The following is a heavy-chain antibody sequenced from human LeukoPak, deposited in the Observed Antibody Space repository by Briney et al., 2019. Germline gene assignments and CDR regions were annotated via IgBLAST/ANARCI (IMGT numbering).Heavy chain of an antibody. CDR1: GGSFSGYY. CDR2: INHSGST. D-gene: IGHD3-22*01. CDR3: ARRGMDSSRYNDY. V-gene: IGHV4-34*01. Sequence: KPSETLSLTCAVYGGSFSGYYWSWIRQPPGKWLEWIGEINHSGSTNYNPSLKSRVTISVDTSKNQFSLKLSSVTAADTAVYYCARRGMDSSRYNDYWGQGTLVTVSS. J-gene: IGHJ4*02.